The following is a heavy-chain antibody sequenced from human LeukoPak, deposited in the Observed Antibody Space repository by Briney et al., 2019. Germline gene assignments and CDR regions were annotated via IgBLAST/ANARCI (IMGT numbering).Heavy chain of an antibody. Sequence: MTSETLSLTCAVSGYSISSGYYWGWIRQPPGKGLEWIGSIYHSGSTYYNPSLKSRVTISVDTSKNQFSLKLSSVTAADTAVYYCARGPYLWFGELLYWGQGTLATVSS. CDR2: IYHSGST. CDR3: ARGPYLWFGELLY. V-gene: IGHV4-38-2*01. D-gene: IGHD3-10*01. J-gene: IGHJ4*02. CDR1: GYSISSGYY.